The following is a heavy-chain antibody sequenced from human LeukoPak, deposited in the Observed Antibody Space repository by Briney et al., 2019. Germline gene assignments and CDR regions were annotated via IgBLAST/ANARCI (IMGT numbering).Heavy chain of an antibody. CDR3: ARDWIDRGTFDP. CDR1: GFTFSSYY. J-gene: IGHJ5*02. CDR2: IKSDGSVT. Sequence: PGGSLRLSCAASGFTFSSYYMHWVRQAPGKGLVWVSRIKSDGSVTGYADPVKGRFTISRDNAKNTVYLQMNSLRAEDTAVYYCARDWIDRGTFDPWGQGTLVTVSS. V-gene: IGHV3-74*01. D-gene: IGHD2-2*03.